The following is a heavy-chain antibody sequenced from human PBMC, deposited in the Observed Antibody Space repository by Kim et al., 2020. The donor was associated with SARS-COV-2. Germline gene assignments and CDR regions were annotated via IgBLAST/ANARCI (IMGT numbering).Heavy chain of an antibody. V-gene: IGHV4-31*01. CDR3: ARARSITMIVVVITYFDY. D-gene: IGHD3-22*01. Sequence: LKSPVTISVDTSKNQFSLKLSSVTAADTAVYYCARARSITMIVVVITYFDYWGQGTLVTVSS. J-gene: IGHJ4*02.